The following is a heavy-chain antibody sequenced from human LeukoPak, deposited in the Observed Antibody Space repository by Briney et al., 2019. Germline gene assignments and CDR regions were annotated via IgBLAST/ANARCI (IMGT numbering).Heavy chain of an antibody. V-gene: IGHV4-38-2*02. CDR3: ARDLRDSSYVPAYFDL. Sequence: PSETLSLPCTVSGYSISSGYYWGWIRQPPGKGLEWIGSIYHSGSTYYKPSLKSRVTISLDTSKNQFSLRLSSVTAADTAVYYCARDLRDSSYVPAYFDLWGRGTLVTVSS. J-gene: IGHJ2*01. D-gene: IGHD3-22*01. CDR1: GYSISSGYY. CDR2: IYHSGST.